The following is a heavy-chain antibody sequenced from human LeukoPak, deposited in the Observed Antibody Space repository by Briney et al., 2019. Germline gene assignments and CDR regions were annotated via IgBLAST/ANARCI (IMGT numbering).Heavy chain of an antibody. D-gene: IGHD6-13*01. CDR1: GFTFSSYT. CDR3: AKDSAAVGGPTTD. J-gene: IGHJ4*02. Sequence: GGSLRLSCAASGFTFSSYTMSWVRQAPGKGKEWVSLISGSGGITYYADSVKGRFTISRDNSKNTLYLQMDSPRAEDTAVYYCAKDSAAVGGPTTDWGQGTLVTVSS. CDR2: ISGSGGIT. V-gene: IGHV3-23*01.